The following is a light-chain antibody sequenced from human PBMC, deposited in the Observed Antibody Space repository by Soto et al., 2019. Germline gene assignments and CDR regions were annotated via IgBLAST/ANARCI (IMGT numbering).Light chain of an antibody. V-gene: IGLV2-8*01. J-gene: IGLJ1*01. CDR3: SSYAGSNDYV. CDR1: SSGVGAYTY. Sequence: QSALTQPPSASGYPGQSVTISCTGTSSGVGAYTYVSLYQQHPVKSPKLMIFGVTERPSGVPDRFSGSKSGNTSSLTVSGLQTEDEAYYYCSSYAGSNDYVFGTGTELTFL. CDR2: GVT.